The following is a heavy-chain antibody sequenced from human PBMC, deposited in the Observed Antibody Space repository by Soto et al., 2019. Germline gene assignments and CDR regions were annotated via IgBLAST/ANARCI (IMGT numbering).Heavy chain of an antibody. J-gene: IGHJ5*02. CDR1: GGSISSYY. Sequence: QVQLQESGPGLVKPSETLSLTCTVSGGSISSYYWSWIRQPPGKGLEWIGYIYYSGSTNYHPSLKSRVTISVDTSKNQFSLKLSSVTAADTAVYYCARLLWSRGDWFDPWGQGTLVTVSS. CDR3: ARLLWSRGDWFDP. D-gene: IGHD3-10*01. CDR2: IYYSGST. V-gene: IGHV4-59*08.